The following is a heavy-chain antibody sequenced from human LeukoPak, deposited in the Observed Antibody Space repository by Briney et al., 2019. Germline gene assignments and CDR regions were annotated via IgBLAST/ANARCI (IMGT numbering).Heavy chain of an antibody. Sequence: GGSLRLSCAASGFTFSNNAMSWVRQAPGKGLEWVSAISDSGGNTYYTDSVKGRFTISRDSSKNTLYLQMNSLRAEDTAVYYCAKFASTSCCQSAFDIWGQGTMVTVSS. CDR1: GFTFSNNA. D-gene: IGHD2-2*01. CDR2: ISDSGGNT. J-gene: IGHJ3*02. CDR3: AKFASTSCCQSAFDI. V-gene: IGHV3-23*01.